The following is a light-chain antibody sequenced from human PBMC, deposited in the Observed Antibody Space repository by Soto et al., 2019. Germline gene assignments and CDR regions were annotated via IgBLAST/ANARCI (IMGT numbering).Light chain of an antibody. CDR3: SSYADSDTLYV. CDR1: SSDVGAYNY. V-gene: IGLV2-14*01. CDR2: EAS. Sequence: QSVLTQPASVSGSPGQSITISCTGTSSDVGAYNYVSWYQQHPGKAPKLLIFEASSRPSGVSNRFSGSKSGSTASLTISGLQAEDEADYYCSSYADSDTLYVFGTGTKVTVL. J-gene: IGLJ1*01.